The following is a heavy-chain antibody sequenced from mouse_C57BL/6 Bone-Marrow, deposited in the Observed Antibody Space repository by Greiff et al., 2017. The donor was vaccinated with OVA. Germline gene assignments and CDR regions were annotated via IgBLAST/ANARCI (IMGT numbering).Heavy chain of an antibody. J-gene: IGHJ3*01. V-gene: IGHV5-12*01. Sequence: EVMLVESGGGLVQPGGSLKLSCAASGFTFSDYYMYWVRQTPEKRLEWVAYISNGGGSTYYPDTVKGRFTISRDNAKNTLYLQMSRLKSEDTAMYYCARRVMVPFAYWGQGTLVTVSA. D-gene: IGHD1-1*02. CDR2: ISNGGGST. CDR1: GFTFSDYY. CDR3: ARRVMVPFAY.